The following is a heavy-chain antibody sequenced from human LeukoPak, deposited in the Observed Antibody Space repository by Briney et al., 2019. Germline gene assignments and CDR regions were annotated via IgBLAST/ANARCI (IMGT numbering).Heavy chain of an antibody. J-gene: IGHJ6*03. CDR1: GYTFTSYY. D-gene: IGHD3-22*01. V-gene: IGHV1-46*01. CDR3: ARDYSSSGYYRGYYYHYYMDV. Sequence: GASVKVSCKASGYTFTSYYMHWVRQAPGQGLEWMGIINPSGGSTSYAQKFQGRVTMTRDMSTSTVYMELSSLRSEDTAVYYCARDYSSSGYYRGYYYHYYMDVWGKGTAVTVSS. CDR2: INPSGGST.